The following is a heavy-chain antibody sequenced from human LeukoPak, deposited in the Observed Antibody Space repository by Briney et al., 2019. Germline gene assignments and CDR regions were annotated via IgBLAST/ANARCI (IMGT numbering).Heavy chain of an antibody. D-gene: IGHD6-13*01. V-gene: IGHV4-4*07. CDR1: GGSISSYY. Sequence: PSGTLSLTCTVSGGSISSYYWSWIRQPAGKGLEWIGRIYTSGSTNYNPSLKSRVTMSVDTSKNQFSLKLSSVTAADTAVYYCARDRGFEDSSSWSFLFDPGGKGTLVTVS. CDR3: ARDRGFEDSSSWSFLFDP. CDR2: IYTSGST. J-gene: IGHJ5*02.